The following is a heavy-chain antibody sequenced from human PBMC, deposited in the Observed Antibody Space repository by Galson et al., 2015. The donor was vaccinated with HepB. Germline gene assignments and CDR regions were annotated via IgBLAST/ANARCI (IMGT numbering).Heavy chain of an antibody. D-gene: IGHD6-19*01. CDR1: GGTFSSYA. V-gene: IGHV1-69*06. J-gene: IGHJ4*02. CDR2: IIPIFGTA. CDR3: ATTPRVGQWLVNAYYFDY. Sequence: SVKVSCKASGGTFSSYAISWVRQAPGQGLEWMGGIIPIFGTANYAQKFQGRATITADKSTSTAYMELSSLRSEDTAVYYCATTPRVGQWLVNAYYFDYWGQGTLVTVSS.